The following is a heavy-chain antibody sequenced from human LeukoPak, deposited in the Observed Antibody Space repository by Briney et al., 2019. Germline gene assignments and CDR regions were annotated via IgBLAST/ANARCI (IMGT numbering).Heavy chain of an antibody. Sequence: SETLSLTCTVSGGSISSSRYYWGWIRQPPGKGLEWIGSMYYSGTTYYNPSLKSRVIISVDTSKNQFSLKVSSVTAADTAVYYCARHWITMVRGVQAPVDNWGQGILVTVSP. CDR1: GGSISSSRYY. D-gene: IGHD3-10*01. CDR2: MYYSGTT. CDR3: ARHWITMVRGVQAPVDN. J-gene: IGHJ4*02. V-gene: IGHV4-39*01.